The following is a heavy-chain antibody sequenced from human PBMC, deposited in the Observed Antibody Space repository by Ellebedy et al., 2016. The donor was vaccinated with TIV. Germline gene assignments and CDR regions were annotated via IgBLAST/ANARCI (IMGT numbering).Heavy chain of an antibody. CDR3: ARGALGYCSGGSCRYGMDV. Sequence: ASVKVSCKASGYTFTGYYMHWVRQAPGQGLEWMGWINPNSGGTNYAQKFQGRVTMTRDTSTSTVYMELSSLRSEDTAVYYCARGALGYCSGGSCRYGMDVWGQGTTVTVSS. CDR2: INPNSGGT. V-gene: IGHV1-2*02. J-gene: IGHJ6*02. D-gene: IGHD2-15*01. CDR1: GYTFTGYY.